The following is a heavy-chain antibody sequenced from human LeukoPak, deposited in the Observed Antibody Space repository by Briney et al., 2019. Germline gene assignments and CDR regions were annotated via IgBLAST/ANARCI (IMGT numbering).Heavy chain of an antibody. CDR1: GFTFTTYW. CDR3: AELGITMIGGV. Sequence: GGSLRPSCAASGFTFTTYWLGWVRQPPGKGLEWVANIKQDGTEKYYVDSVKGRFTISRDNAKNSLYLQMNSLRAEDTAVYYCAELGITMIGGVWGKGTTVTISS. CDR2: IKQDGTEK. V-gene: IGHV3-7*01. J-gene: IGHJ6*04. D-gene: IGHD3-10*02.